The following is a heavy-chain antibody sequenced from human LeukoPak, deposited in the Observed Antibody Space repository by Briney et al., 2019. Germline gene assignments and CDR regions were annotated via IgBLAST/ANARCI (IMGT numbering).Heavy chain of an antibody. CDR1: GFTVSSNY. J-gene: IGHJ6*03. D-gene: IGHD3-22*01. CDR2: IYSGGST. Sequence: PGGSLRLSRAASGFTVSSNYMSWVRQAPGKGLEWVSVIYSGGSTYYADSVKGRFTISRDNSKNTLYLQMNSLRADDTAVYYCARASYDSSSYYYYYYMDVWGKGTTVTVSS. CDR3: ARASYDSSSYYYYYYMDV. V-gene: IGHV3-53*01.